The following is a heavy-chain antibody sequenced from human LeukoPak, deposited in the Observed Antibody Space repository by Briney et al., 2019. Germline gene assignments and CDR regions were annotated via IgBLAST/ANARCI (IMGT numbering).Heavy chain of an antibody. D-gene: IGHD3-9*01. Sequence: GGSLRLSCAASGFTFSSYAMSWVRQAPGKGLEWGSGISGSGGSTHYADSVKGRFTISRDNSKNTMYLQMNSLRAEDTAVYYCAKVGLRYFDWSNFDYWGQGTLVTVSS. CDR3: AKVGLRYFDWSNFDY. V-gene: IGHV3-23*01. CDR1: GFTFSSYA. J-gene: IGHJ4*02. CDR2: ISGSGGST.